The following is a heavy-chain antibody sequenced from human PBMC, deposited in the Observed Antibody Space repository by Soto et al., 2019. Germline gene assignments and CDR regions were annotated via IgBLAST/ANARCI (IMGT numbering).Heavy chain of an antibody. V-gene: IGHV3-23*04. Sequence: EVQLVESGGGLVQPGGSLRLSCAASGFTFSAYGMSWVRQAPGQGLEWVSAVNAGGRSAFYADSVKGRFIISRDNSKNTLYLQMNSLRVEDTAVYYCAKDRGCSSATCYQADWGQGTLVTVSS. J-gene: IGHJ4*02. D-gene: IGHD2-2*01. CDR3: AKDRGCSSATCYQAD. CDR1: GFTFSAYG. CDR2: VNAGGRSA.